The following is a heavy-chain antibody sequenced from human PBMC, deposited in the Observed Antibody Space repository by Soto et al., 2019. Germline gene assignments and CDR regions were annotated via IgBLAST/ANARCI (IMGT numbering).Heavy chain of an antibody. V-gene: IGHV4-34*01. D-gene: IGHD3-10*01. CDR3: ASISPVVRGVINTINWFDP. CDR2: ITHSGST. J-gene: IGHJ5*02. CDR1: GGSFSGYY. Sequence: SETLSLTCAVYGGSFSGYYWSWIRQPPGKGLEWIGEITHSGSTNYNPSLKSRVTISVDTSKNQFSLKLSSVTAADTAVYYCASISPVVRGVINTINWFDPWGQGTLVTVSS.